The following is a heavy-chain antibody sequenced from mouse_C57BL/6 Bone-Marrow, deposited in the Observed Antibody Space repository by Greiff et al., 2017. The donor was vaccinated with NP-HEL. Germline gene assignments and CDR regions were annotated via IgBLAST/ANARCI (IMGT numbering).Heavy chain of an antibody. J-gene: IGHJ4*01. CDR2: INPNNGGT. Sequence: EVQLQQSGPELVKPGASVKISCKASGYTFTDYYMNWVKQSHGKSLEWIGDINPNNGGTSYNQKFKGKATLTVDKSSSTAYMELRSLTSEDSAVYYCARGYYGYYAMDYWGQGTSVTVSS. D-gene: IGHD1-1*01. CDR1: GYTFTDYY. CDR3: ARGYYGYYAMDY. V-gene: IGHV1-26*01.